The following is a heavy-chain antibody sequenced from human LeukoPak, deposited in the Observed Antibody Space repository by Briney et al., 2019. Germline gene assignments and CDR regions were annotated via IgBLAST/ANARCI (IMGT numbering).Heavy chain of an antibody. CDR1: GGSISSSSYY. CDR3: ARGSFGGSFDY. J-gene: IGHJ4*02. Sequence: SETLSLTCTVSGGSISSSSYYWGWIRQPPGKGLEWIGSIYYSGSTYYNPSLKSRVTISVDTSKNQFSLKLSSVTAADTAVYYCARGSFGGSFDYWGQGTLVTVSS. CDR2: IYYSGST. D-gene: IGHD4-23*01. V-gene: IGHV4-39*07.